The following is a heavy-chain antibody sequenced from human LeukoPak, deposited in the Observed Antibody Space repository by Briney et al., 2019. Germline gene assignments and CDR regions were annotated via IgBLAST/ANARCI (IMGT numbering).Heavy chain of an antibody. J-gene: IGHJ3*02. CDR1: GASISNYY. V-gene: IGHV4-4*07. D-gene: IGHD3-10*01. Sequence: SETLSLTCTVSGASISNYYWTWIRQPAGKGLEWIGSIYYSGSTYYNPSLKSRVTISVDTSKNQFSLKLSSVTAADTAVYYCARDRYGSGSGADAFDIWGQGTMVTVSS. CDR3: ARDRYGSGSGADAFDI. CDR2: IYYSGST.